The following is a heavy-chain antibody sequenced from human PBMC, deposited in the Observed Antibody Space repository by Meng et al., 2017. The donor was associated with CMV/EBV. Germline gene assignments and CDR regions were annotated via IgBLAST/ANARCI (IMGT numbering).Heavy chain of an antibody. CDR1: GYTFTTYD. V-gene: IGHV1-8*03. CDR2: MSPNSGNT. D-gene: IGHD2-2*01. CDR3: ASLMGHIVVQGAFDI. Sequence: ASVKVSCKASGYTFTTYDINWVRQATGQGLEWMGRMSPNSGNTAYAQKFQGRVTITRKTSISTAYMELSSLRSEDTAVYYCASLMGHIVVQGAFDIWGQGTMVTVSS. J-gene: IGHJ3*02.